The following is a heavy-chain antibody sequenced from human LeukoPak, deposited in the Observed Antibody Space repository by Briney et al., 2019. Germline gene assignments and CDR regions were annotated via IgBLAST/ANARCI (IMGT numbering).Heavy chain of an antibody. CDR3: ARTVVITSTADYFDH. CDR1: GFSLSSNY. D-gene: IGHD4/OR15-4a*01. V-gene: IGHV3-53*01. CDR2: LYSGGSA. J-gene: IGHJ4*02. Sequence: GGSLRLSCAASGFSLSSNYMSWVRQAPGKGLEWVSVLYSGGSAYYADSVTGRFTISRDNSKNTLYLQMNGLRVEDTAVYYCARTVVITSTADYFDHWGQGTLVTVSS.